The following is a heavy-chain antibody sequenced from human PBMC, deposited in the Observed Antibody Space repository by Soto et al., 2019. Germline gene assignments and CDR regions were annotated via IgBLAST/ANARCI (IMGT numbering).Heavy chain of an antibody. CDR1: GFTVSGHY. D-gene: IGHD6-6*01. J-gene: IGHJ4*02. V-gene: IGHV3-66*01. CDR2: IYSGGST. Sequence: EVQLVESGGGLVQPGGSRRLSCAASGFTVSGHYMSWVRQAPGKGLEWVSVIYSGGSTYYANSVTGRFTISRDISKNTVYLQMNSLRAEDTAVYFCARDRTISDYRSSGALGLWGQGTLVSVSS. CDR3: ARDRTISDYRSSGALGL.